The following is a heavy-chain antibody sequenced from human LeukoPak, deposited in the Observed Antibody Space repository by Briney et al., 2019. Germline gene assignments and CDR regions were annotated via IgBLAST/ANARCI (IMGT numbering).Heavy chain of an antibody. CDR1: GGSISSYY. D-gene: IGHD3-10*01. V-gene: IGHV4-59*12. Sequence: SETLSLTCAVSGGSISSYYWSWIRQPPGKGLEWIGYIYYSGSTNYNPSLKSRVTISVDTSKNQFSLKLSSVTAADTAVYYCARRCITMVRGAAVDYWGQGTLVTVSS. J-gene: IGHJ4*02. CDR3: ARRCITMVRGAAVDY. CDR2: IYYSGST.